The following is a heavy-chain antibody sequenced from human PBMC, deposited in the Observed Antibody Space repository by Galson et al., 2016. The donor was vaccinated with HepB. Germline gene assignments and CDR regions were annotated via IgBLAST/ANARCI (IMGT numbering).Heavy chain of an antibody. D-gene: IGHD3-9*01. CDR2: LSTSSSTI. CDR3: ARGLLYFDWYQLEGYGMDV. CDR1: GFTFSSYS. V-gene: IGHV3-48*02. J-gene: IGHJ6*02. Sequence: SLRLSCAASGFTFSSYSMHWVRQAPGKGLEWVSFLSTSSSTIYYSGSVKGRFTVSRDNGKNSLYLQMNSLRDEDTAVYYCARGLLYFDWYQLEGYGMDVWGQGTTVTVSS.